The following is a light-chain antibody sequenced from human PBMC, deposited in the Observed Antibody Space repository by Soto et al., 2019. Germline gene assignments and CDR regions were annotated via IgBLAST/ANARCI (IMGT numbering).Light chain of an antibody. V-gene: IGKV3D-15*01. CDR2: QTS. CDR3: QQYNTFWT. Sequence: EIVLTQSPATLSSFPGDRVTLSCRASQYINTRLAWYQHRPGQAPRLLIYQTSLRAAGIPARFSASGSGTEFTLTINGLQPDDFATYYCQQYNTFWTFGQGTKVDIK. CDR1: QYINTR. J-gene: IGKJ1*01.